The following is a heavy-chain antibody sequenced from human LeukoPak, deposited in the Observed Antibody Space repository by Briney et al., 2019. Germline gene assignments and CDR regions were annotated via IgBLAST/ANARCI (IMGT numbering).Heavy chain of an antibody. CDR1: GFTFSSYS. CDR3: ARDGGTIRFGGQDA. J-gene: IGHJ6*02. CDR2: ISSSSSYI. Sequence: GGSLRLSCAASGFTFSSYSMNWVRQAPGKGLEWVSSISSSSSYIYYADSVKGRFTISRDNAKNSLYLQMNSLRVEDTAVYYCARDGGTIRFGGQDAWGQGTTVTVS. D-gene: IGHD3-16*01. V-gene: IGHV3-21*01.